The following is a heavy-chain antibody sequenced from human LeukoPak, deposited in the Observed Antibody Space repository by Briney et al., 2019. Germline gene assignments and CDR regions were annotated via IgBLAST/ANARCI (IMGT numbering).Heavy chain of an antibody. CDR3: AKSLSRYCSGGSCYLGFDY. D-gene: IGHD2-15*01. CDR2: ISGSGGST. Sequence: PGGSLRLSCAASGFTFSSYAMSWVRQAPGKGLEWVSAISGSGGSTYYADSVKGRFTISRGNAKNSLYLQMNSLRAEDTALYYCAKSLSRYCSGGSCYLGFDYWGQGTLVTVSS. J-gene: IGHJ4*02. CDR1: GFTFSSYA. V-gene: IGHV3-23*01.